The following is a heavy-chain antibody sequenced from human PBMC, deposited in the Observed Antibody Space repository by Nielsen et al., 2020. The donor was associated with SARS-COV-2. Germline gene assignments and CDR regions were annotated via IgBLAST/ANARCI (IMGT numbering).Heavy chain of an antibody. Sequence: ASVKVSCKASGYTFTSYYMHWVRQAPGQGLEWMGIINPSGGSTSYAQKFQGRVTMTRNTSISTAYMELSSLRSEDTAVYYCARGGMFGKFDPWGQGTLVTVSS. J-gene: IGHJ5*02. V-gene: IGHV1-46*01. CDR2: INPSGGST. CDR3: ARGGMFGKFDP. CDR1: GYTFTSYY. D-gene: IGHD3-16*01.